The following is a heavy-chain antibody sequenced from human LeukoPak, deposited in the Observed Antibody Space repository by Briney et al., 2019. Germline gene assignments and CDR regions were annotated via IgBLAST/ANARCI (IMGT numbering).Heavy chain of an antibody. CDR2: ISTGGITI. CDR1: GFTFNRSW. V-gene: IGHV3-48*03. D-gene: IGHD3-10*01. Sequence: GGSLRLSCAASGFTFNRSWMNWVRQAPGRGLEWVSYISTGGITIYYADSVKGRFTISRDNAKNSLYLQMNSLRAEDTAVYYYARRGYYYYGLDVWGQGTTVTVSS. CDR3: ARRGYYYYGLDV. J-gene: IGHJ6*02.